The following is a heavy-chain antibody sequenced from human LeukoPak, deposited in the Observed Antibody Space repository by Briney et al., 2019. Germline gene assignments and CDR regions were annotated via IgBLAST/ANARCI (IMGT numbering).Heavy chain of an antibody. CDR2: IKQDGSEK. D-gene: IGHD5-18*01. J-gene: IGHJ6*03. CDR1: GFTFSSYW. Sequence: GGSLRLSCAASGFTFSSYWMSWVRQAPGKGLEWVANIKQDGSEKYYVDSVKGRFTISRDNAKNSLYLQMNSLRAGDTAVYYCARLRGYTYYYYYYMDVWGKGTTVTVSS. V-gene: IGHV3-7*01. CDR3: ARLRGYTYYYYYYMDV.